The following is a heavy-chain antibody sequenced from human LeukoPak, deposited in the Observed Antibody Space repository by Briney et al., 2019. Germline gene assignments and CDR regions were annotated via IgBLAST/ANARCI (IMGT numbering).Heavy chain of an antibody. CDR1: GFNVSNNY. Sequence: PGGSVRLSCAASGFNVSNNYMNWVRQAPGKGLEWVSVIFSSGPTYYADSVKGRFTISRDTSKNTVYLQLGSLRAEDTAVYYCARDDGYDNSGYNFFDHWGQEPLVTVPS. CDR2: IFSSGPT. D-gene: IGHD3-22*01. V-gene: IGHV3-66*03. CDR3: ARDDGYDNSGYNFFDH. J-gene: IGHJ4*02.